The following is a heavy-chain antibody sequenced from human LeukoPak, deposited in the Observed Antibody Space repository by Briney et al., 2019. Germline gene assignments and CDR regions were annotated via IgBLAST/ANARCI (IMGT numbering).Heavy chain of an antibody. D-gene: IGHD3-10*01. V-gene: IGHV4-39*07. Sequence: PSETLSLTCTVSGGPISSSSYYWGWIRQPPGKGLEWIGSIYYSGSTYYNPSLKSRVTISVDTSKNQFSLKLSSVTAADTAVYYCARGLNYYGSGSYSYWFDPWGQGTLVTVSS. CDR3: ARGLNYYGSGSYSYWFDP. CDR1: GGPISSSSYY. CDR2: IYYSGST. J-gene: IGHJ5*02.